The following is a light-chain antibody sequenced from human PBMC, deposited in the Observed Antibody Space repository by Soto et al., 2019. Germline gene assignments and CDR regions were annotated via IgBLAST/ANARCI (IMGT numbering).Light chain of an antibody. J-gene: IGKJ3*01. CDR3: LQTYSTPFT. CDR2: AAS. V-gene: IGKV1-39*01. Sequence: DIQMTQSPSSLSASVGDRVTITCRASQSVISYLNWYQQKPGRAPKLLIFAASSLQSGVPSRFSGSGSGTDFTLTISSLQPEDFATYYCLQTYSTPFTFGPGTKGDIK. CDR1: QSVISY.